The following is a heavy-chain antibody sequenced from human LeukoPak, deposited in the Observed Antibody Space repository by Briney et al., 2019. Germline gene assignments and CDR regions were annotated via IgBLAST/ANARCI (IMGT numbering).Heavy chain of an antibody. D-gene: IGHD4-17*01. V-gene: IGHV1-2*02. J-gene: IGHJ4*02. Sequence: ASVKVSCKASGYTFTGYYMHWVRQAPGQGLEWMGWINPNSGGTNYAQKFQGRVTMTRDMSTSTVYMGLSSLRSEDTAVYYCAPGTVTSVDYWGQGTLVTVSS. CDR3: APGTVTSVDY. CDR1: GYTFTGYY. CDR2: INPNSGGT.